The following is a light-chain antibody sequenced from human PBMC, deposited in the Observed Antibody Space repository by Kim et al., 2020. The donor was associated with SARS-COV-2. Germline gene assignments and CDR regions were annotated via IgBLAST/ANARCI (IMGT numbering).Light chain of an antibody. J-gene: IGKJ5*01. Sequence: LSPGERAPLSCRASQSVSSSYLAWYQQKPGQAPRLLIYGAYSRATGIPDRFSGSGSGTDFTLTISRLEPEDFAVYYCQQYGSSITFGQGTRLEIK. V-gene: IGKV3-20*01. CDR3: QQYGSSIT. CDR1: QSVSSSY. CDR2: GAY.